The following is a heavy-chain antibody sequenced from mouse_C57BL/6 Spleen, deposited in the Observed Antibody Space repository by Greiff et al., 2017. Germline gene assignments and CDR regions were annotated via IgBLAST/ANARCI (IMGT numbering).Heavy chain of an antibody. CDR3: ERRDSSSYYAMDY. CDR2: IYPRSGNT. Sequence: VQLQQSGAELARPGASVKLSCKASGYTFTSYGISWVKQRTGQGLEWIGEIYPRSGNTYYNEKFKGKATLTADKSSSTSYMELRSLTSEDSAVYFCERRDSSSYYAMDYWGQGTSVTVSS. V-gene: IGHV1-81*01. D-gene: IGHD1-1*01. CDR1: GYTFTSYG. J-gene: IGHJ4*01.